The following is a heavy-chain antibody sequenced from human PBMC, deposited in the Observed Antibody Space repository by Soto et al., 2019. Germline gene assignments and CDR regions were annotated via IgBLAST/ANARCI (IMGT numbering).Heavy chain of an antibody. CDR3: TGDGDGRMTTNPYYYYGMDV. J-gene: IGHJ6*02. Sequence: SETLSLTCTVSGGSISGYYWNWIRQPPGKGLEWIGTVYYNRGAKYNTSVRRRVSISGDTSKKQFSLNPSSVPAADTAVYYCTGDGDGRMTTNPYYYYGMDVWGPGITVTVSS. CDR2: VYYNRGA. CDR1: GGSISGYY. D-gene: IGHD2-21*02. V-gene: IGHV4-59*01.